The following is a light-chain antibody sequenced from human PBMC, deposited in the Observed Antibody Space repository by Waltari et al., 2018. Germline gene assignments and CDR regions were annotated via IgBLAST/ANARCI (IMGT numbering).Light chain of an antibody. Sequence: EVVLTQSPGTLSLSPGERATLSCRASQSVSKSLAWYQQRPGQAPRLLIYAASSRATGLPDRFSGSGSGTDFSLTISRLETEDFAVYYCQNHERLPATFGQGTKVEIK. CDR2: AAS. CDR1: QSVSKS. CDR3: QNHERLPAT. J-gene: IGKJ1*01. V-gene: IGKV3-20*01.